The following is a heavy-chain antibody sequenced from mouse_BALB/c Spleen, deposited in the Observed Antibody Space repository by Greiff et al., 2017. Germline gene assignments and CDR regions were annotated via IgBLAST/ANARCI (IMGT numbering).Heavy chain of an antibody. CDR1: GFNIKDTY. D-gene: IGHD4-1*01. CDR3: ARDWVLYYAMDY. Sequence: VQLKESGAELVKPGASVKLSCTASGFNIKDTYMHWVKQRPEQGLEWIGRIDPANGNTKYDPKFQGKATITADTSSNTAYLQLSSLTSEDTAVYYCARDWVLYYAMDYWGQGTSGTVSS. CDR2: IDPANGNT. V-gene: IGHV14-3*02. J-gene: IGHJ4*01.